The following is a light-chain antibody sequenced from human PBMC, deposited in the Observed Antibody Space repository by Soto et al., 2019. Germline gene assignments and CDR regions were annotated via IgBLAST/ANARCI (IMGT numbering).Light chain of an antibody. CDR2: KAS. V-gene: IGKV1-5*03. CDR3: QQHNTYSPA. CDR1: QSITHW. Sequence: FQMTQAPSTLPTSIGAGVTSTCXASQSITHWLAWYQQKPGKAPNLLIYKASSLESGVPSRFSGSGSGTEFTLTISGLQPDDFATYHCQQHNTYSPAFGQGRRPE. J-gene: IGKJ5*01.